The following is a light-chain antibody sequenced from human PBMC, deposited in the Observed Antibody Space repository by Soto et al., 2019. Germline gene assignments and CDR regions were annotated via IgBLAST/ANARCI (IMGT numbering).Light chain of an antibody. CDR1: QSVSGSY. CDR2: VAS. J-gene: IGKJ5*01. Sequence: ENVLTQSPGTLSLSPGERATLSCRASQSVSGSYLAWYQQKPGQAPRLLIYVASSRATGIPDRFSGSGYGTDLTLTISRLEPEDFAVYYCQQYGSSPITFGQGTRLVIK. V-gene: IGKV3-20*01. CDR3: QQYGSSPIT.